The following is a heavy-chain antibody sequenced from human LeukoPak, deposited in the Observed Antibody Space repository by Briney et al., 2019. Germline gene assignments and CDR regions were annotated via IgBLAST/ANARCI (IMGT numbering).Heavy chain of an antibody. CDR3: ASLVVVVPAAMSALSYYYGMDV. V-gene: IGHV4-34*01. CDR1: GGSFSGYY. J-gene: IGHJ6*02. Sequence: SETLSLTCAVYGGSFSGYYWSWIRQPPGKGLEWIGEINHSGSTNYNPSLKSQVTISVDTSKNPFSLKLSSVTAADTAVYYCASLVVVVPAAMSALSYYYGMDVWGQGTTVTVSS. D-gene: IGHD2-2*01. CDR2: INHSGST.